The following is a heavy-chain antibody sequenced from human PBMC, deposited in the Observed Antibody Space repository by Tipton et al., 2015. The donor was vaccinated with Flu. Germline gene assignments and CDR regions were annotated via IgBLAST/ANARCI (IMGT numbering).Heavy chain of an antibody. CDR2: LSSSGGSG. CDR3: GKSLWSGYSDY. J-gene: IGHJ4*02. V-gene: IGHV3-23*01. D-gene: IGHD3-3*01. Sequence: SLRLSCVASGFTFSIYAMTWVRQAPGKGLEWVSSLSSSGGSGPCADSVKGRFTISRDNSKSTLYLQMNSLRAEDTAVYFCGKSLWSGYSDYWGQGTLVTVSS. CDR1: GFTFSIYA.